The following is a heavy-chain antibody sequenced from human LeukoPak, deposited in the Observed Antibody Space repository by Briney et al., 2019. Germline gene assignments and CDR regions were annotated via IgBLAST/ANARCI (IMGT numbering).Heavy chain of an antibody. CDR2: TKQDGSEK. J-gene: IGHJ4*02. CDR1: GFTFSSYW. Sequence: GGSLRLSCAASGFTFSSYWMSWVRQAPGKGLEWVANTKQDGSEKYDVDSVKGRFTLSRDNARKSLFLQMNSLRADDTAVYYCARDGTPFDFWGQGTLVTVSS. CDR3: ARDGTPFDF. V-gene: IGHV3-7*01.